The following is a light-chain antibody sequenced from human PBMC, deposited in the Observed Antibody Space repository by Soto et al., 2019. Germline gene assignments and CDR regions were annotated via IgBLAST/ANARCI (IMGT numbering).Light chain of an antibody. CDR1: NIGSKS. V-gene: IGLV3-21*04. CDR2: YDS. CDR3: QVRDSSSDHWV. J-gene: IGLJ1*01. Sequence: SYELTQPPSVSVAPGKTARITCGGNNIGSKSVHWYQQKPGQAPVLVIYYDSDRPSGIPERFSGSNSGNTATLTISRVEAGDEADYYCQVRDSSSDHWVFGTGTKVTVL.